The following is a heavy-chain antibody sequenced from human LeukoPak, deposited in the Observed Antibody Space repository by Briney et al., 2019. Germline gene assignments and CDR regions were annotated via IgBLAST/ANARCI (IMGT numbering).Heavy chain of an antibody. CDR1: GFTFSVYE. V-gene: IGHV3-48*03. CDR3: AREVGYCSSSSCYEDY. D-gene: IGHD2-2*01. CDR2: ITSGGGTI. J-gene: IGHJ4*02. Sequence: GGSLRLSCAASGFTFSVYEMNWVRQAPGKGLEWFSYITSGGGTIYYADSVKGRFTISRDNAKNSLYLQMNSLRAEDTAVYYCAREVGYCSSSSCYEDYWGQGTLVTVSS.